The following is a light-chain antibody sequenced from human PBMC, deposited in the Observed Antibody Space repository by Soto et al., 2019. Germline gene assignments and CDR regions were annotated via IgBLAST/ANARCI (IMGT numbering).Light chain of an antibody. CDR3: QVWDITTDHYV. CDR1: NIGSKR. Sequence: SYELTQAPSASVAPEKTARLTCGGDNIGSKRVHWYRQKPGQAPVLVIYYDSDRPSGIPERFSGSNSGNTATLTINRVEAGDEADYYCQVWDITTDHYVFGTGTKVTVL. CDR2: YDS. J-gene: IGLJ1*01. V-gene: IGLV3-21*04.